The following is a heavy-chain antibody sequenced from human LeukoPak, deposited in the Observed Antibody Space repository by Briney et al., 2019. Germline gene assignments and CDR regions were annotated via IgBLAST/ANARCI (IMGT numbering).Heavy chain of an antibody. CDR3: ARGPAGLYNWFDP. V-gene: IGHV1-69*02. CDR2: IIPILGIA. CDR1: GGTFSSYT. J-gene: IGHJ5*02. Sequence: SVKVSCKASGGTFSSYTISWVRQAPGQGLEWMGRIIPILGIANYAQEFQGRVTITADKSTSTAYMELSSLRSEDTAVYYCARGPAGLYNWFDPWGQGTLVTVSS. D-gene: IGHD6-19*01.